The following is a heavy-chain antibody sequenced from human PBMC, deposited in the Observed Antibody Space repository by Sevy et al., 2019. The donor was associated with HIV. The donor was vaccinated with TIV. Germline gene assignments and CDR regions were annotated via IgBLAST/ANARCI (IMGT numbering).Heavy chain of an antibody. CDR3: AKCHYYDISGHSYGYYYYYGMDV. V-gene: IGHV3-23*01. CDR1: GFTFSSYA. CDR2: ISGSGGST. D-gene: IGHD3-22*01. J-gene: IGHJ6*02. Sequence: GGSLRLSCAASGFTFSSYAMSWVRQAPGKGLEWVSAISGSGGSTYYAHSVKGRFTISRDNSKNTLHLQMNSLRAEDSAVYYCAKCHYYDISGHSYGYYYYYGMDVWGQGTTVTVSS.